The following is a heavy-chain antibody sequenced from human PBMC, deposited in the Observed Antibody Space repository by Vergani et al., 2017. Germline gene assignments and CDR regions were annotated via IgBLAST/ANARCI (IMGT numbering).Heavy chain of an antibody. CDR1: GFTFSHFA. CDR3: SRYCTSTSCYVGGLGHYFGMDV. J-gene: IGHJ6*02. Sequence: EVQLLESGGGLVQPGGSLRLSCVASGFTFSHFAMSWVRQAPEKGLEWVSVISDGGGSTYYADSVKGRFTISRDNSRNMLYLYMDSLRVEDTAVYYCSRYCTSTSCYVGGLGHYFGMDVWGQGP. CDR2: ISDGGGST. D-gene: IGHD2-2*01. V-gene: IGHV3-23*01.